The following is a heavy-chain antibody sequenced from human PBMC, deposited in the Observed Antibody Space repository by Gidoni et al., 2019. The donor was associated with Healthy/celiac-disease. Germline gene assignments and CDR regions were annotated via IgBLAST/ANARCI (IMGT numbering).Heavy chain of an antibody. J-gene: IGHJ1*01. Sequence: EVQLLESGGGLVQPGGSLRLSCAASGFPFSSYAMNWVRQAPGKGLEWVSTISGSGASTYYADSVKGRFTISRDNSKNTLYLQMNSLRAEDTAVYYCAKVGPDRIVGGFQHWGQGTLVTVSS. D-gene: IGHD1-26*01. CDR2: ISGSGAST. CDR1: GFPFSSYA. CDR3: AKVGPDRIVGGFQH. V-gene: IGHV3-23*01.